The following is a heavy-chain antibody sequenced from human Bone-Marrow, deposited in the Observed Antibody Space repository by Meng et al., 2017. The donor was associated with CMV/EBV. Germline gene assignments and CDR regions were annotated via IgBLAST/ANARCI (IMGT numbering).Heavy chain of an antibody. J-gene: IGHJ6*02. CDR3: ARARSYGMDV. CDR2: ISYDGRNK. V-gene: IGHV3-30*04. CDR1: GFTFSSYA. Sequence: GGSLRLSCAASGFTFSSYAMHWVRQAPGKGLEWVAVISYDGRNKYYADSVKGRFTISRDNSKNTLYLQMNSLRAEDTGVYDCARARSYGMDVWGQGTTVTVSS.